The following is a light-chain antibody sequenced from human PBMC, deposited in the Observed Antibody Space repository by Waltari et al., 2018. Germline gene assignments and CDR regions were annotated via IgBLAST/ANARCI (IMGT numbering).Light chain of an antibody. CDR3: QQRGNWPPT. Sequence: EIVLTQSPATLSLSPGERATLSCRASQSVRSCLAWYQQKPGQAPRLLIYDASNRATGIPARFSGSGSGTDFTLTISSLEPEDFAVYYCQQRGNWPPTFGQGTKVEIK. V-gene: IGKV3-11*01. CDR2: DAS. CDR1: QSVRSC. J-gene: IGKJ1*01.